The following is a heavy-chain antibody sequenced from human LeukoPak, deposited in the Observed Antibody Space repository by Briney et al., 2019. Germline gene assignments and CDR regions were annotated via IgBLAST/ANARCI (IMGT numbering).Heavy chain of an antibody. Sequence: PSETLSLTCAVSGGSISSSHWWSWVRQPPGKGLEWIGEIYHSGSTNYNPSLKSRVTISVEKSKNQFSLKLSSVTAADTAVYHCARDGGLGHCSSTSCPGDGMDVWGQGTTVTVSS. D-gene: IGHD2-2*03. CDR2: IYHSGST. J-gene: IGHJ6*02. CDR1: GGSISSSHW. V-gene: IGHV4-4*02. CDR3: ARDGGLGHCSSTSCPGDGMDV.